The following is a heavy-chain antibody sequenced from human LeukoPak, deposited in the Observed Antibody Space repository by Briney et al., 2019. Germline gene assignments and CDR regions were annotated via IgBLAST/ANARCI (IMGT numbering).Heavy chain of an antibody. D-gene: IGHD3-22*01. J-gene: IGHJ4*02. CDR1: EFPFSSHG. V-gene: IGHV3-33*01. Sequence: GGSRRLSWPASEFPFSSHGMHWNGKAPGKGLEWVSIIWYDGSDEYYADSVKGRFTISRDNSKNTLYLQMNSLRAEDTAVYYCARDGGYHSSGPFDYWGQGTLVTVSS. CDR3: ARDGGYHSSGPFDY. CDR2: IWYDGSDE.